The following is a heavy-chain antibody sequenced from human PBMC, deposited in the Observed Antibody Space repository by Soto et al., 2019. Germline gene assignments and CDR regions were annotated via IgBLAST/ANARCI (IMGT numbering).Heavy chain of an antibody. CDR1: GGSISSYY. CDR2: IYYSGST. V-gene: IGHV4-59*08. CDR3: ARHGGSDYDILTGYYNYYYYSCMDV. J-gene: IGHJ6*03. D-gene: IGHD3-9*01. Sequence: PSETXSLPCTVSGGSISSYYWRRIRQTQGKGLEWIGYIYYSGSTNYNPSLKSRVTISVDTSKNQFSLKLSSVTAADTAVYYCARHGGSDYDILTGYYNYYYYSCMDVWGEGTTVTVSS.